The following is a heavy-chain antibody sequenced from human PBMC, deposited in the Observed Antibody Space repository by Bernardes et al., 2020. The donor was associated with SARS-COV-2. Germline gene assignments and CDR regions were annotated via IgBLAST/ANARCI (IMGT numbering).Heavy chain of an antibody. D-gene: IGHD6-13*01. J-gene: IGHJ4*02. V-gene: IGHV3-7*01. CDR1: GFTFSRYW. Sequence: GGSLSLSCGASGFTFSRYWMSWVRQAPGKGLEWVANIKQDGSEKYYVDSVKGRFTISRDNAKNSLYLQMNSLRAEDTAVYYCARVYDSSWYFDYWGQGTLVTVSS. CDR3: ARVYDSSWYFDY. CDR2: IKQDGSEK.